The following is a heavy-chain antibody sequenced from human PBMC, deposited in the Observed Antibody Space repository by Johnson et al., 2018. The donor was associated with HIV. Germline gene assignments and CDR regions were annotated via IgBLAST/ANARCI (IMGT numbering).Heavy chain of an antibody. D-gene: IGHD6-13*01. CDR2: VSSDGSNK. CDR3: ARAIAAAGAFDS. V-gene: IGHV3-30*04. Sequence: QVQLVESGGGLVQPGRSLRLSCAASGFTFDDYAMHWVRQAPGKGLEWVAFVSSDGSNKNYADSVKGRFIISRDNSKNTLYLQMNSLRAGDTAVYYCARAIAAAGAFDSWGQGTMVTVSS. J-gene: IGHJ3*02. CDR1: GFTFDDYA.